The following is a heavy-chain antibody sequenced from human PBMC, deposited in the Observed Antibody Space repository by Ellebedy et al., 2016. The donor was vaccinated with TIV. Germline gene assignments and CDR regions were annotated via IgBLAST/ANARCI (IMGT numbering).Heavy chain of an antibody. J-gene: IGHJ3*02. CDR2: ICGSSDGT. D-gene: IGHD1-1*01. CDR3: AKDHYNGNGIYDAFDI. V-gene: IGHV3-23*01. CDR1: GFTFSNYA. Sequence: GESLKISCAASGFTFSNYAMNWVRQAPGKGLEWVSHICGSSDGTDYTGSVKGRFTISRDDSRNTLYLQMNSLRAEDTAVYDCAKDHYNGNGIYDAFDIWGQGTMVTVSS.